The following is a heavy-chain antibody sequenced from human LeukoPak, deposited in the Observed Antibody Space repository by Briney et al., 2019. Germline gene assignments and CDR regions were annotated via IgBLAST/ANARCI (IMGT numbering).Heavy chain of an antibody. CDR3: ASGGRYYYDSSGPGWSFFQH. V-gene: IGHV4-59*01. CDR1: GGSISSYY. Sequence: SETLSLTCTVSGGSISSYYWSWIRQPPGKGLEWIGYIYYSGSTSYNPSLKSRVTISVDTSKNQFSLKLSSVTAADTAVYYCASGGRYYYDSSGPGWSFFQHWGQGTLVTVSS. CDR2: IYYSGST. D-gene: IGHD3-22*01. J-gene: IGHJ1*01.